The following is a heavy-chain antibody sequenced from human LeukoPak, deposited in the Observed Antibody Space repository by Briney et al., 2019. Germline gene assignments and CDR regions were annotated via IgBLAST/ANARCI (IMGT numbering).Heavy chain of an antibody. CDR2: IYYSGST. CDR3: ASPGGATDGAFAI. V-gene: IGHV4-59*08. D-gene: IGHD1-26*01. Sequence: SETLSLTCTVSGGSISSYYWSWIRQPPGKGLEWIGYIYYSGSTIYNPSLKSRVTISVDMSKNQFSLKLSSVTAADTAVYYCASPGGATDGAFAIWGQGTMITVSS. CDR1: GGSISSYY. J-gene: IGHJ3*02.